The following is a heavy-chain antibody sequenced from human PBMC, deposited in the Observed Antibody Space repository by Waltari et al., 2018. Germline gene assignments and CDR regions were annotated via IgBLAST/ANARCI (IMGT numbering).Heavy chain of an antibody. Sequence: EVQLVESGGGLVQPGGSLRLSCAASGFTFSSSWMSWVRQAPGKGLEWVANIKQDGSEKYYVDSVKGRFTISRDNAKNSLYLQMNSLRAEDTAVYYCARDSITIFGVVTDAFDIWGQGTMVTVSS. D-gene: IGHD3-3*01. CDR1: GFTFSSSW. V-gene: IGHV3-7*01. J-gene: IGHJ3*02. CDR3: ARDSITIFGVVTDAFDI. CDR2: IKQDGSEK.